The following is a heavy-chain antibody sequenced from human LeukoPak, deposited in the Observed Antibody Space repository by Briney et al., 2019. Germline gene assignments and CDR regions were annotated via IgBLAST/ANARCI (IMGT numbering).Heavy chain of an antibody. CDR2: IIPIFGTA. J-gene: IGHJ4*02. V-gene: IGHV1-69*13. CDR3: ARSPGIAAAGTSLDY. D-gene: IGHD6-13*01. Sequence: EASVKVSCKASGGTFSSYAIRWVRQAPGQGLEWMGGIIPIFGTANYAQKFQGRVTITADESTSTAYMELSSLRSEDTAVYYCARSPGIAAAGTSLDYWGQGTLVTVSS. CDR1: GGTFSSYA.